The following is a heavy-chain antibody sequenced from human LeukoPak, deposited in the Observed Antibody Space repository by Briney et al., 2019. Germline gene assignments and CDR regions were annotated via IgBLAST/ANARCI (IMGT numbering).Heavy chain of an antibody. CDR3: ASNIPEGIAVADDTYYFDY. J-gene: IGHJ4*02. CDR1: GGSISSYY. D-gene: IGHD6-13*01. V-gene: IGHV4-4*07. Sequence: SETLSLTCTVSGGSISSYYWSWIRQPAGKGLEWIGRICTSGSTNYNPSLKSRVTMSVDTSKNQFSLKLSSVTAADTAVYYCASNIPEGIAVADDTYYFDYWGQGTLVTVSS. CDR2: ICTSGST.